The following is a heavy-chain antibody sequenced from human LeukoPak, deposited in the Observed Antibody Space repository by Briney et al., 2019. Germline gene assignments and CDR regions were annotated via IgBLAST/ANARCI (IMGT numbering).Heavy chain of an antibody. V-gene: IGHV3-23*01. CDR2: IRGSGGSA. CDR1: GFTFSSYG. CDR3: AKLRAAAGIRGVDY. Sequence: GGSLRLSCAASGFTFSSYGMSWVRQAPGKGLEWVSAIRGSGGSAYYADSVKGRFTISRDNSKNTLYLQMNSLRAEDTAVYYCAKLRAAAGIRGVDYWGQGTLVTVSS. J-gene: IGHJ4*02. D-gene: IGHD6-13*01.